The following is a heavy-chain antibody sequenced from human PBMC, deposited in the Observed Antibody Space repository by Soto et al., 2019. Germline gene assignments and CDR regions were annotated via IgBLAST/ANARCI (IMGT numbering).Heavy chain of an antibody. V-gene: IGHV1-69*06. J-gene: IGHJ4*02. CDR2: IIPIFGTA. CDR3: ARARNRGVTEFVDLDY. CDR1: GGTFSSYA. D-gene: IGHD3-10*01. Sequence: VASVKVSCKASGGTFSSYAISWVRQAPGQGLEWMGGIIPIFGTANYAQKFQGRVTITADKSTSTAYMELSSLRSEDTAVYYCARARNRGVTEFVDLDYWGQGTLVTVSS.